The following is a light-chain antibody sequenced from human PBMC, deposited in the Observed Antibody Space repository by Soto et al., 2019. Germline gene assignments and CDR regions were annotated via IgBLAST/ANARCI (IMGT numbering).Light chain of an antibody. Sequence: EIVLTQSPGTLSLSPGEKATLTCKASQSVSRSYLAWYQQKFGQAPRLLIYGAFSRATGIPDRFSGSGSGTDFTLTISRLEPEDFAVYYCQQYASSPLTFGGGTKVDIK. J-gene: IGKJ4*01. CDR3: QQYASSPLT. V-gene: IGKV3-20*01. CDR1: QSVSRSY. CDR2: GAF.